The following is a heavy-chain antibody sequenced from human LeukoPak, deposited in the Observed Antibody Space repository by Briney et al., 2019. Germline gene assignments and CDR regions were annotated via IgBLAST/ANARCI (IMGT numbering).Heavy chain of an antibody. D-gene: IGHD1-26*01. Sequence: GGSLRLSCVASGFTFSTHGMNWVRQAPGKGLEWVSYISPSSSTIYYADSVKGRFTISRDNAKNSLFLQMNSLRDEDTAVYYCAGVPRSGTYSVPDSWGQGTLVTVSS. V-gene: IGHV3-48*02. CDR3: AGVPRSGTYSVPDS. CDR2: ISPSSSTI. CDR1: GFTFSTHG. J-gene: IGHJ5*01.